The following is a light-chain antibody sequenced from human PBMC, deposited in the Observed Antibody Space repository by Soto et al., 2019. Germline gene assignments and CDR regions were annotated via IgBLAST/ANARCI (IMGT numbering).Light chain of an antibody. J-gene: IGLJ2*01. Sequence: QSALTQPRSVSGSPGQSVTISCTGTSSDVGGYNYVSWYQQHPGKAPKLMIYDVSKRPSGVPDRFSGSKSGNTASLTISGLQAEGEADYYCCSYAGSYVVFGGGTKLTVL. CDR3: CSYAGSYVV. V-gene: IGLV2-11*01. CDR2: DVS. CDR1: SSDVGGYNY.